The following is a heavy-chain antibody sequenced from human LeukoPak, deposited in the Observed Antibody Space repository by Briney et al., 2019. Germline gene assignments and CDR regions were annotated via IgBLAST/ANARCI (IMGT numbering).Heavy chain of an antibody. CDR3: ALYYDFWSGRQPNAFDI. D-gene: IGHD3-3*01. Sequence: ASVKVSCKASGYTFTGYYMHWVRQAPGQGLEWMGWINPNSGGTNYAQKFQGRVTMTTDTSTSTAYMELRSLRSDDTAVYYCALYYDFWSGRQPNAFDIWGQGTMVTVSS. CDR2: INPNSGGT. J-gene: IGHJ3*02. V-gene: IGHV1-2*02. CDR1: GYTFTGYY.